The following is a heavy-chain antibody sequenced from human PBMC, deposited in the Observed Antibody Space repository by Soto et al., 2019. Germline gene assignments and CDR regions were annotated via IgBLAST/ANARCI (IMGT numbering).Heavy chain of an antibody. CDR1: GYTFTSYG. CDR2: ISTYNGNT. CDR3: ARGYSSGYVGNWFDP. V-gene: IGHV1-18*01. D-gene: IGHD3-22*01. J-gene: IGHJ5*02. Sequence: ASVKVSCKASGYTFTSYGISWVRQAPGQGLEWMGWISTYNGNTNYAQNLQGRVTMTTDTSTSTVYMELRSLRSDDTAVYYCARGYSSGYVGNWFDPWGQGTLVTVSS.